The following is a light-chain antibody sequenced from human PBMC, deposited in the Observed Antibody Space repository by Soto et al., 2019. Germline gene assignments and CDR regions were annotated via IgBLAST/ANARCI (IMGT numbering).Light chain of an antibody. V-gene: IGLV2-8*01. J-gene: IGLJ2*01. Sequence: QSALTQPSSASGSPGQSVTISCTGTISDIGTYYYVSWYQQHPGKAPKLIIYEVSERPSGVPDRFSGSKSGNTASLTVSGLQAEDEAHYYCSSYAGTKTLVFGGGTKLTVL. CDR3: SSYAGTKTLV. CDR2: EVS. CDR1: ISDIGTYYY.